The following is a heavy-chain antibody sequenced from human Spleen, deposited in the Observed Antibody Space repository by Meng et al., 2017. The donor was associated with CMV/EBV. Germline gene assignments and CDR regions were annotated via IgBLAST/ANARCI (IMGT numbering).Heavy chain of an antibody. V-gene: IGHV1-58*01. CDR1: GFTFTSSA. CDR2: IVVGSGNT. CDR3: ARDPGQLPPGY. D-gene: IGHD6-6*01. Sequence: SVKVSCKASGFTFTSSAVQWVRQARGQRLEWIGWIVVGSGNTNYAQKFQERDTITRDMSTSTAYMELNSLRAEDTAVYYCARDPGQLPPGYWGQGTLVTVSS. J-gene: IGHJ4*02.